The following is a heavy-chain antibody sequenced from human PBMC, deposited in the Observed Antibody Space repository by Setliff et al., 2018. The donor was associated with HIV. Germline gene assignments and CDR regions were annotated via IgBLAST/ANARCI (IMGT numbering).Heavy chain of an antibody. CDR1: GYSISSSNW. Sequence: KTSETLSLTCTVSGYSISSSNWWSWVRQSPGKGLEWIGEIYHSGSTNYNPSLKSRVTISVDKSKNQFSLKLSSVTAADTAVYYCARGRIRSRLSDYWGQGTLVTVSS. D-gene: IGHD3-16*02. J-gene: IGHJ4*02. CDR2: IYHSGST. V-gene: IGHV4-4*02. CDR3: ARGRIRSRLSDY.